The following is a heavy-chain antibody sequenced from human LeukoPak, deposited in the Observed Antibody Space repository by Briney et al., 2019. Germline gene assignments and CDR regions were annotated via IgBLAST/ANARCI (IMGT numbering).Heavy chain of an antibody. V-gene: IGHV3-48*03. Sequence: GGSLRLSCVASGFTFSSYEMNWVRQAPGKGLEWVSYISSSGGTKNYADSVRGRFTISRDNAKNSLYLQMNSLRAEDTAVYYCARVLVVLVPAAMDYWGQGTLVTVSS. CDR3: ARVLVVLVPAAMDY. D-gene: IGHD2-2*01. J-gene: IGHJ4*02. CDR2: ISSSGGTK. CDR1: GFTFSSYE.